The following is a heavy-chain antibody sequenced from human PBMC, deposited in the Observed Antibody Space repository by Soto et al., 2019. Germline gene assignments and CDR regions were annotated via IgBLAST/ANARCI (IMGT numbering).Heavy chain of an antibody. D-gene: IGHD3-10*01. CDR3: ARDLATVLWFGVMDV. CDR1: GFTFSSYW. V-gene: IGHV3-7*01. J-gene: IGHJ6*02. CDR2: IKQDGSEK. Sequence: GGSLRLSCAASGFTFSSYWMSWVRQAPGKGLEWVANIKQDGSEKYYVDSVKGRFTISRDNAKNSLYLQMNSLRAEDTAVYYCARDLATVLWFGVMDVWGQGTTVTVSS.